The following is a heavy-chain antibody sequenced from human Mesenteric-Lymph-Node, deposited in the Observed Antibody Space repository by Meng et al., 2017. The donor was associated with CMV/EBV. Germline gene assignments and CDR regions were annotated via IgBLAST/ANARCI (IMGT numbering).Heavy chain of an antibody. J-gene: IGHJ6*02. CDR3: ARDRHGMDV. CDR2: INPGSGST. Sequence: ASVKVSCKGSGYSFTTYHMHWVRQAPGQGLEWMGMINPGSGSTTYAQKFQGRVTMTRDTSISTAYMELSRLRSDDTAVYYCARDRHGMDVWGQGTTVTVSS. CDR1: GYSFTTYH. V-gene: IGHV1-2*02.